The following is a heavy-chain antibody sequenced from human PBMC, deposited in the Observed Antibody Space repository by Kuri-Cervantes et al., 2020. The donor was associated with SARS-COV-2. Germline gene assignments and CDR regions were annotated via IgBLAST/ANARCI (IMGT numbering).Heavy chain of an antibody. CDR2: IYYSGST. Sequence: LRLSCTVSGGSISSGDYYWSWLRQPPGKGLEWIGYIYYSGSTYYNPSLKSRVTISVDTSKNQFSLRLTSATAADTAVYYCGRVSWIQLWRRYSDSWGQGTLVTVSS. D-gene: IGHD5-18*01. J-gene: IGHJ4*02. CDR1: GGSISSGDYY. V-gene: IGHV4-30-4*08. CDR3: GRVSWIQLWRRYSDS.